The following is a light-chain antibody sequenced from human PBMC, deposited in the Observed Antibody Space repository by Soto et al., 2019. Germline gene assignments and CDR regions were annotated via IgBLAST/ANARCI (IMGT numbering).Light chain of an antibody. CDR1: QSVSNNY. Sequence: EIVLTQSPGTLSLSPGERATLSCRASQSVSNNYLAWYQQKHGQAPRLLIYGASSRATGIPDRFSGSGSGTDFTLTISRLEPEDFATYHCQHYGGVWTFGQGTKVDIK. CDR3: QHYGGVWT. J-gene: IGKJ1*01. CDR2: GAS. V-gene: IGKV3-20*01.